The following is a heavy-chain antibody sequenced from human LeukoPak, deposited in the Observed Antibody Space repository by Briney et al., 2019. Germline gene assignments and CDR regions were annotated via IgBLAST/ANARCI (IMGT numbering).Heavy chain of an antibody. V-gene: IGHV4-34*01. CDR1: GGSFSGYY. CDR3: ARASWELGIDY. J-gene: IGHJ4*02. Sequence: PSETLSLTCAVYGGSFSGYYWSWIRQPPGKGLEWIGEINHSGSTNYNPSLKSRVTISVDTSKNQFSLKLSSVTAADTAVYYCARASWELGIDYWGQGTLVTVSS. CDR2: INHSGST. D-gene: IGHD7-27*01.